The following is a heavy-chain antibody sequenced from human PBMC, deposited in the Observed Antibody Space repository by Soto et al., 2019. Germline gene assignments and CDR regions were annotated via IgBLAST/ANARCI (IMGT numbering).Heavy chain of an antibody. J-gene: IGHJ4*02. Sequence: PGGSLRLSCAASGFTFSGSAMHWVRQASGKGLEWVGRIRSKANSYATAYAASVKGRFTISRDDSKNTAYLQMNSLKTEDTAVYYCTGLNVWGVEYWGQGTLVTVSS. CDR1: GFTFSGSA. D-gene: IGHD3-16*01. CDR2: IRSKANSYAT. CDR3: TGLNVWGVEY. V-gene: IGHV3-73*01.